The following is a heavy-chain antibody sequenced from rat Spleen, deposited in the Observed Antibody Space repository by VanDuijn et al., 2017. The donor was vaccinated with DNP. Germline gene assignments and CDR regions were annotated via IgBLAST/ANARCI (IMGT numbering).Heavy chain of an antibody. Sequence: QVQLKESGPVLVQASETLSLTCTVSGFSLTNYGVIWVRQSPGKGLEWVGIIWGDGNTDYNSALKSRLSINRDNSKSQVFLKMNSLQTDDTAIYYCTRESWGYVMDAWGQGASVTVSS. CDR1: GFSLTNYG. D-gene: IGHD5-1*01. CDR2: IWGDGNT. V-gene: IGHV2S75*01. J-gene: IGHJ4*01. CDR3: TRESWGYVMDA.